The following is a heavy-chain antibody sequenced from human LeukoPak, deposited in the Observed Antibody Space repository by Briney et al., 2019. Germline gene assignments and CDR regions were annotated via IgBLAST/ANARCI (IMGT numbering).Heavy chain of an antibody. CDR2: IRYDGSNE. CDR3: AKESGDSSGYPSPSDY. Sequence: GGSLRLSCAATGFTFSSYWMSWVRRAPGKGLEWVAFIRYDGSNEYYADSVKGRFTISRDNSKNTLYLQMNSLRAEDTAVYYCAKESGDSSGYPSPSDYWGQGTLVTVSS. V-gene: IGHV3-30*02. D-gene: IGHD3-22*01. CDR1: GFTFSSYW. J-gene: IGHJ4*02.